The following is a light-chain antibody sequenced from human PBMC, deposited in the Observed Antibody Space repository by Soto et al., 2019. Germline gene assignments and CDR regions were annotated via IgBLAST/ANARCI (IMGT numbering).Light chain of an antibody. J-gene: IGKJ1*01. CDR1: QSVSSN. V-gene: IGKV3-15*01. CDR3: KQYKNGWT. Sequence: AMTHFPVTLSLSAGDRATLSCRASQSVSSNLAWYQQQPGQAPRLLIYAASTRATGIQAKFSGGGSGTESTLTIRSLQSEDFAIYYCKQYKNGWTFGQGTKVDIK. CDR2: AAS.